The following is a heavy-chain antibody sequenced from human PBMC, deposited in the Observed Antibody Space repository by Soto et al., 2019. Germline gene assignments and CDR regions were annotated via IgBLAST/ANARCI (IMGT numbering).Heavy chain of an antibody. CDR1: GYSFTSYW. CDR2: IYPGDSDT. Sequence: GESLKISCNGSGYSFTSYWIGWVGQMPGKGLEWMGIIYPGDSDTRYSPSFQGQVTISADKSISTAYLQWSSLKASDTATYYCARRGYGYYYYYGMDVWGQGTTVTVSS. J-gene: IGHJ6*02. D-gene: IGHD5-18*01. CDR3: ARRGYGYYYYYGMDV. V-gene: IGHV5-51*01.